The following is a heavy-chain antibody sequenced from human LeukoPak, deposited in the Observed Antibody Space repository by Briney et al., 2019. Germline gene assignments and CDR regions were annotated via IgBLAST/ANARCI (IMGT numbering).Heavy chain of an antibody. CDR3: ARWGAGYGTDY. CDR1: GFTFSSYS. V-gene: IGHV3-33*08. J-gene: IGHJ4*02. Sequence: GGSLRLSCAASGFTFSSYSMNWVRQAPGKGLEWVAVIWYDGSDKNYVDSVKGRFTISRDNSKNTLYLQMSGLRAEDTAVYYCARWGAGYGTDYWGQGTPVTVSS. CDR2: IWYDGSDK. D-gene: IGHD6-13*01.